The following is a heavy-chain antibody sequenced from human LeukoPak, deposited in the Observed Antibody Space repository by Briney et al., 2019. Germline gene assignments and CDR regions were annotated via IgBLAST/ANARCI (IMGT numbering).Heavy chain of an antibody. CDR3: ARHPFSDGFDF. CDR2: IYYSGST. J-gene: IGHJ3*01. CDR1: GGSISSGGYY. V-gene: IGHV4-31*03. Sequence: PSQTLSLTCTVSGGSISSGGYYWSWIRQHPGKGLEWIGYIYYSGSTYYNPSLKSRVTISVDTSKNQLSLKLYSVTVADTAIYYCARHPFSDGFDFWGQGTMVTVSS.